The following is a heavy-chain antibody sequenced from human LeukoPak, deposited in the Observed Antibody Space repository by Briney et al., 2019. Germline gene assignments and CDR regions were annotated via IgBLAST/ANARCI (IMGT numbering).Heavy chain of an antibody. D-gene: IGHD3-10*01. CDR3: AKEDGNDGSGKYYYFDY. V-gene: IGHV3-23*01. Sequence: HAGGSLRLSCEASGFTFSNYAMSWVRQAPGKGLEWVSGICGHGISIYYADSVKGRFTISRDNSKSTLDLVMNSLRAEVTAVYYCAKEDGNDGSGKYYYFDYWGQGTLVTVSS. CDR2: ICGHGISI. J-gene: IGHJ4*02. CDR1: GFTFSNYA.